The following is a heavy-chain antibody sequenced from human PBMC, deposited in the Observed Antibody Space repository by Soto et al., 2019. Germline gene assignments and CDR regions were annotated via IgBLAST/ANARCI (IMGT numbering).Heavy chain of an antibody. V-gene: IGHV1-3*01. J-gene: IGHJ4*02. CDR1: GYTFTSYA. Sequence: ASVKVSCKASGYTFTSYATNWVRQAPGQRLEWMGWINAGNGNTKYSQKFQGRVTITRDTSASTAYMELSSLRSEDTAVYYCARAVAVPADFDYWGQGTLVTVSS. CDR3: ARAVAVPADFDY. D-gene: IGHD6-19*01. CDR2: INAGNGNT.